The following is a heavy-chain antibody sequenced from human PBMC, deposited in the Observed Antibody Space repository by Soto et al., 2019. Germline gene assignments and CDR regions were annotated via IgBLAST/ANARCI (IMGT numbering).Heavy chain of an antibody. J-gene: IGHJ6*02. CDR1: GGTFSSYA. Sequence: GASVKVSCKASGGTFSSYAISWVRQAPGQGLEWMGGIIPIFGTANYAQKFQGRVTITADESTSTAYMELSSLRSEDTAVYYCARDVVATSFPYEYYYYYGMDVWGQGTTVTVSS. V-gene: IGHV1-69*13. CDR3: ARDVVATSFPYEYYYYYGMDV. CDR2: IIPIFGTA. D-gene: IGHD2-15*01.